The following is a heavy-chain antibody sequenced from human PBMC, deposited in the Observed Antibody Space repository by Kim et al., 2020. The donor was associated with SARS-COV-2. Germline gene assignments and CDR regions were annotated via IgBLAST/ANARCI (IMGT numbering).Heavy chain of an antibody. CDR1: GFTFSNYD. CDR3: AKEYTPARPFWDS. V-gene: IGHV3-23*01. Sequence: GGSLRLSCAASGFTFSNYDMSWVRQAPGKGLEWVSVITRSGGTTDYADSVKGRFTISRDNSNNTLYLQMNSLRTEDTALYYCAKEYTPARPFWDSWGQGTLVTISS. J-gene: IGHJ4*02. D-gene: IGHD6-6*01. CDR2: ITRSGGTT.